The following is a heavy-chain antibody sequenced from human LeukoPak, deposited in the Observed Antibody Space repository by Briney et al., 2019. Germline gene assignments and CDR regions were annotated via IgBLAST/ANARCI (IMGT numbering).Heavy chain of an antibody. V-gene: IGHV1-8*01. CDR1: GYTFTSYD. J-gene: IGHJ6*03. D-gene: IGHD2-2*01. CDR2: MNPNSGNT. CDR3: ARGKKRYCSSTSCSYYYYYMDV. Sequence: ASVKVSCKASGYTFTSYDINWVRQATGQGLEWMGWMNPNSGNTGYAQKFQGRVTMTRNTSISTAYMELSSLRSEDTAVYYCARGKKRYCSSTSCSYYYYYMDVWGQGTTVTVSS.